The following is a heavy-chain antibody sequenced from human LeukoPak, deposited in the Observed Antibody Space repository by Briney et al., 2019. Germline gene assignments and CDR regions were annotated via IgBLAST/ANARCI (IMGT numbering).Heavy chain of an antibody. J-gene: IGHJ4*02. V-gene: IGHV4-34*03. D-gene: IGHD3-9*01. CDR3: SAGTHLRDWPIDY. CDR1: GGSFSGYY. Sequence: PSETLSLTCAVYGGSFSGYYWSWIRQPPGKGLEWIGEINHSGSTNYNPSLKSRVTISVDTSKNQFSLKLSSVTAADTAVYYCSAGTHLRDWPIDYWGQGTLVTVSS. CDR2: INHSGST.